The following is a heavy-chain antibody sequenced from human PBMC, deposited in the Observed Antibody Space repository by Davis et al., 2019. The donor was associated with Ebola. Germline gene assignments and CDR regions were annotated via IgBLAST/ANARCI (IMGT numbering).Heavy chain of an antibody. Sequence: SETLSLTCTVSGGSISGYYWSWIRQPPGKGLEWIAYIHYSGSTLYNPSLKSRVTISLDTSKNQFSLQLSSMTAADTAVYYCARENNNRGYSVYWFDPWGQGTLVTVSS. CDR2: IHYSGST. CDR3: ARENNNRGYSVYWFDP. CDR1: GGSISGYY. V-gene: IGHV4-59*01. J-gene: IGHJ5*02. D-gene: IGHD5/OR15-5a*01.